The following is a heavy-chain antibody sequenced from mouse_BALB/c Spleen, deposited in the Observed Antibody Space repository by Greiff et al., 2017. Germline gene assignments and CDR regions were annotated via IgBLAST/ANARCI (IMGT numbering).Heavy chain of an antibody. Sequence: LVESGAELAKPGASVKMSCKASGYSFTSYWMHWVKQRPGQGLEWIGYINPSTGYTEYNQKFKDKATLTADKSSSTAYMQLSSLTSEDSAVYYCARLDDYDDWGQGTTLTVSA. V-gene: IGHV1-7*01. CDR3: ARLDDYDD. D-gene: IGHD2-4*01. CDR2: INPSTGYT. J-gene: IGHJ2*01. CDR1: GYSFTSYW.